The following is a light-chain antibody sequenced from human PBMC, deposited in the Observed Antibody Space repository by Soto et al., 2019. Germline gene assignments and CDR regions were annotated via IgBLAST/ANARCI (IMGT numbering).Light chain of an antibody. V-gene: IGLV2-11*01. CDR1: SSDVGGYNY. Sequence: QSVLTQPRSVSGSPGQSVTISCTGTSSDVGGYNYVSWYQQHPGKAPKLMSYDVSKRPSGVPDRFSGSKSGNTASLTISGLQDDDEADYYCCSYAGSYTQVFGTGTKLTVL. CDR3: CSYAGSYTQV. J-gene: IGLJ1*01. CDR2: DVS.